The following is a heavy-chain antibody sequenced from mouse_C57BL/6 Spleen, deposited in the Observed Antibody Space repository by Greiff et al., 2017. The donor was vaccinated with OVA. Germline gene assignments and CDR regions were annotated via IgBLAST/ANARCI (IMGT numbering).Heavy chain of an antibody. D-gene: IGHD2-2*01. CDR3: ARDLGYDYYYAMDY. V-gene: IGHV5-4*01. Sequence: EVQLVESGGGLVKPGGSLKLSCAASGFTFSSYAMSWVRQTPEQRLEWVATISDGGSYTYYPDNVKGRFTLSRDNAKNNLYLQMSQLKSEDTAMYYCARDLGYDYYYAMDYWGQGTSVTVSS. CDR2: ISDGGSYT. J-gene: IGHJ4*01. CDR1: GFTFSSYA.